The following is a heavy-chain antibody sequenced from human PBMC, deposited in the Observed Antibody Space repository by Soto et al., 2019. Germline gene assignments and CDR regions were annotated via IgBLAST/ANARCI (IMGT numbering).Heavy chain of an antibody. CDR2: ISAYNGNI. Sequence: QVHLVQSGAEVKKPGASVKVSCKASGYTFTSYGISWVRQAPGQGLEWMGWISAYNGNINYAQKLQGRVTMTTDTPTTTAYMELRSLRSDDTAVYYCARTFGSSQIKDGMDVWGQGTTVTVSS. D-gene: IGHD3-16*01. V-gene: IGHV1-18*01. J-gene: IGHJ6*02. CDR3: ARTFGSSQIKDGMDV. CDR1: GYTFTSYG.